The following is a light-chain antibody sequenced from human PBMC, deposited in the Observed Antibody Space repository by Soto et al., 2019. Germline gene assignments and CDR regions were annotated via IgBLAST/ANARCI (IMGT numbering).Light chain of an antibody. CDR1: QSISSY. CDR3: QHSYSTPQWT. V-gene: IGKV1-39*01. Sequence: DIQMTQSPSSLSASVGDRVTITCRASQSISSYLNWYQQKPGKAPKLLIYAASSLQSGVPSRFSGSGSGTDFTLTISSLQPEDFATYYCQHSYSTPQWTFGQGTKLEIK. CDR2: AAS. J-gene: IGKJ1*01.